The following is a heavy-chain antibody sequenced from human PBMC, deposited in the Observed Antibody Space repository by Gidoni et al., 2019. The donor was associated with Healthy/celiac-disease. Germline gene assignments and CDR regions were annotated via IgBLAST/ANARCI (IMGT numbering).Heavy chain of an antibody. V-gene: IGHV4-59*01. CDR2: IYYSGST. D-gene: IGHD3-9*01. Sequence: QVQLQESGPGLVKPSETLSLTCPVSGGSISSYYWSWIRQPPGKGLEWIGYIYYSGSTNYNPSLKSRVTISVDTSKNQFSLKLSSVTAADTAVYYCARGFYPQYDILTGYYSTPFDYWGQGTLVTVSS. CDR1: GGSISSYY. J-gene: IGHJ4*02. CDR3: ARGFYPQYDILTGYYSTPFDY.